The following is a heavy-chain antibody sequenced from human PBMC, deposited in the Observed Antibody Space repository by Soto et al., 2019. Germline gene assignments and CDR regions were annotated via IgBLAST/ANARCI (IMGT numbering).Heavy chain of an antibody. D-gene: IGHD2-2*01. CDR2: IYHSGST. CDR1: GGSISSGGYS. V-gene: IGHV4-30-2*01. J-gene: IGHJ5*02. CDR3: ARVPDR. Sequence: PSETLSLPCAVSGGSISSGGYSWSWIRQPPGKGLEWIGYIYHSGSTYYNPSLKSRVTISVDRSKNQFSLKLSSVTAADTAVYYCARVPDRWGQGTLVTVSS.